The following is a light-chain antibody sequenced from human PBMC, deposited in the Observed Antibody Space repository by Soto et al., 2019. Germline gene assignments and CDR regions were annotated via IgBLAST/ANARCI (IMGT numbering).Light chain of an antibody. Sequence: QSALTQPASVSGSPGQSITISCTGTSSDVGDYNFVSWYQQHPGKAPKLMIYEVSDRPSGVSNRFSGSKSGNTASLTISGLQAEDEADYYCSSYTGSTTLVFGGGTKVTVL. J-gene: IGLJ3*02. V-gene: IGLV2-14*01. CDR2: EVS. CDR3: SSYTGSTTLV. CDR1: SSDVGDYNF.